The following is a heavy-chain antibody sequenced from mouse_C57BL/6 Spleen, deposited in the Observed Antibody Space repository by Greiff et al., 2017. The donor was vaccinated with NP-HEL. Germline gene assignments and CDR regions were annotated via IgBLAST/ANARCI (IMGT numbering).Heavy chain of an antibody. V-gene: IGHV14-2*01. CDR1: GFNIKDYY. J-gene: IGHJ4*01. Sequence: VQLKESGAELVKPGASVKLSCTASGFNIKDYYMHWVKQRTEQGLEWIGRIDPEDGETKYAPKFQGQATITADTSSNTAYLQLSSLTSEDTAVYYCARSYYYGSSYVHYYAMDYWGQGTSVTVSS. CDR2: IDPEDGET. CDR3: ARSYYYGSSYVHYYAMDY. D-gene: IGHD1-1*01.